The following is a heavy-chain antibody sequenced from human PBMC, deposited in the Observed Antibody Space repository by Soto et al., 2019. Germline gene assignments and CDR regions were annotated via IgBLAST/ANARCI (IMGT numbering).Heavy chain of an antibody. D-gene: IGHD3-16*02. CDR3: ARHASF. CDR2: IYYSGET. CDR1: GVSISGTSYY. J-gene: IGHJ1*01. Sequence: QLQLQESGPGLVKPSETLSLTCTVSGVSISGTSYYWGWIRQTPAKGLEWIGTIYYSGETFYNPSLKSRVTISIDTSKNHFSLNLTSVTAADTAIYYCARHASFWGQGALVTVSS. V-gene: IGHV4-39*01.